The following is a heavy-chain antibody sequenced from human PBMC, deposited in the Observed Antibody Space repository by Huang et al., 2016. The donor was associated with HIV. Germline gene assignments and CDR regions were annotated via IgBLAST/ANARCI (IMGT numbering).Heavy chain of an antibody. J-gene: IGHJ4*02. V-gene: IGHV1-18*01. Sequence: QVQLVQSGAEVKKPGASVKVSCKASGYTFTSYGISWVRQAPGQGLERRGWISAYNGHTNYAQKLQGRVTMTTETSTSTAYMERRSLRSDDTAVYYCARDRGAVAGTSPGYWGQGTLVTVSS. CDR2: ISAYNGHT. CDR3: ARDRGAVAGTSPGY. CDR1: GYTFTSYG. D-gene: IGHD6-19*01.